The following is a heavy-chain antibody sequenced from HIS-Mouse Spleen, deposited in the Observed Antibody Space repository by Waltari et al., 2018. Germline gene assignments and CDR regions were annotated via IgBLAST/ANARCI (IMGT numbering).Heavy chain of an antibody. Sequence: QVQLVESGGGVVQPGRSLRLTCAGSGFTLSSYGMHWVRQAPGKGLEWVAVISYDGSNKYYADSVKGRFTISRDNSKNTLYLQMNSLRAEDTAVYYCARDWYYYDSSGYAFDIWGQGTMVTVSS. D-gene: IGHD3-22*01. J-gene: IGHJ3*02. CDR2: ISYDGSNK. CDR1: GFTLSSYG. CDR3: ARDWYYYDSSGYAFDI. V-gene: IGHV3-30-3*01.